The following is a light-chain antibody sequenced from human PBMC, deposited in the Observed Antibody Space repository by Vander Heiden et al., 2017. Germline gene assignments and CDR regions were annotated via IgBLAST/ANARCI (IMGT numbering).Light chain of an antibody. Sequence: SYELTQPPPVSVSPGQTVRITCSGANLEDNYAAWYQQKPGQSPVLVIYIDSQAPSGIPEPYSGSSSRYTSTLTISGTQPMDKADYYCQAWDSNSDVVFGGGTKLTVL. CDR3: QAWDSNSDVV. CDR1: NLEDNY. J-gene: IGLJ2*01. CDR2: IDS. V-gene: IGLV3-1*01.